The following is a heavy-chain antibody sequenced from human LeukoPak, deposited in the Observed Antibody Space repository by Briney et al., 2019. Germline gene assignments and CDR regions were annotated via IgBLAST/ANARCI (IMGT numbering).Heavy chain of an antibody. D-gene: IGHD3-10*01. Sequence: GGSLRLSCAASGFTFSSYSMNWVRQAPGKGLEWVSSISSSSSYIYYADSVKGRFTISRDNAKNSLYLQMNSLRAEDTAVYYCARERGGWGSPYFDYGAKGPRVTVPP. CDR1: GFTFSSYS. J-gene: IGHJ4*02. V-gene: IGHV3-21*01. CDR3: ARERGGWGSPYFDY. CDR2: ISSSSSYI.